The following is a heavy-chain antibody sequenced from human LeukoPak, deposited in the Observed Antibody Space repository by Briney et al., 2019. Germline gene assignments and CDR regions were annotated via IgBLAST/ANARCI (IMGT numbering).Heavy chain of an antibody. CDR1: CDSICSGDYY. CDR2: IRHSGSS. D-gene: IGHD6-13*01. V-gene: IGHV4-30-4*01. Sequence: KASETLSLIYTVSCDSICSGDYYWTWIRQPPGKGLEWFGFIRHSGSSYHNPSLKSRVTMSVDMSKNQFSLRLRSVTAADTAVYFCARAKVSSWDNPLDYWGQGTLVTVSS. CDR3: ARAKVSSWDNPLDY. J-gene: IGHJ4*02.